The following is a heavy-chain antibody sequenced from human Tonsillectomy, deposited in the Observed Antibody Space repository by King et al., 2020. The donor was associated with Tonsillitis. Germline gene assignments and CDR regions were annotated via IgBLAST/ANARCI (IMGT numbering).Heavy chain of an antibody. D-gene: IGHD2-2*01. Sequence: VQLQESGPGLVKPSETLSLTCTVSGGSISSYYWSWIRQPPGKGLEWIGYIYYSGSTNYNPSLKSRVTISVDTSKNQFSLKLSSVTAADTAVYYCESLGSCSSTSCLTFDYWGQGTLVTVSS. V-gene: IGHV4-59*01. CDR3: ESLGSCSSTSCLTFDY. J-gene: IGHJ4*02. CDR1: GGSISSYY. CDR2: IYYSGST.